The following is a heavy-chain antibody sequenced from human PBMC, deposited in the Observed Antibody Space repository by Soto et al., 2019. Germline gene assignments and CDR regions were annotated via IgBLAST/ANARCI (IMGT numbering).Heavy chain of an antibody. CDR3: ARDAHVALGYHNHRGV. J-gene: IGHJ6*02. V-gene: IGHV4-31*11. D-gene: IGHD5-12*01. Sequence: LSRTCAIYGGSISTGSYWSWIRQHPVKGLDWIGYIYYSGNTYYNPSLKSRVSISLDTSKSQFSLESDSVTAADPAVYYGARDAHVALGYHNHRGVWGQGITVP. CDR1: GGSISTGSY. CDR2: IYYSGNT.